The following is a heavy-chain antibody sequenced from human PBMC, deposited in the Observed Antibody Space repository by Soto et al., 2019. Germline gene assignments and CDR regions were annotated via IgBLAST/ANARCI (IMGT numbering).Heavy chain of an antibody. CDR2: MNPNSGST. D-gene: IGHD3-3*01. J-gene: IGHJ4*02. V-gene: IGHV1-8*01. CDR3: ARLHISNYDFWSGYRGGYYFDY. CDR1: GYTFTSYD. Sequence: WASVKVSCKASGYTFTSYDINWVRQATGQGLEWMGWMNPNSGSTGYAQKFQGRVTMTRNTSISTAYMELSSLRSEDTAVYYCARLHISNYDFWSGYRGGYYFDYWGQGTLVTVSS.